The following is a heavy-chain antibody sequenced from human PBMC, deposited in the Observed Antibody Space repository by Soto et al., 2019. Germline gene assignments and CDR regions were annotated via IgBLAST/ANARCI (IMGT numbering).Heavy chain of an antibody. CDR1: GLTLSNYA. J-gene: IGHJ4*02. Sequence: GGSLRLSCAASGLTLSNYAMHWFRQAPGKGLEWVAWISYHGVGTYYPNSVKGRCTIYRDNSKNMVYLQMNSLRPEDTAVYYCAKVRTPLLQLVALDYWGQRTLVRVAS. CDR2: ISYHGVGT. CDR3: AKVRTPLLQLVALDY. D-gene: IGHD1-1*01. V-gene: IGHV3-30*02.